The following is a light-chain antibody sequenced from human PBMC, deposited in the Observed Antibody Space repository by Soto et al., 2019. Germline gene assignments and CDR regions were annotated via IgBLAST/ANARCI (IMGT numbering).Light chain of an antibody. CDR3: CSFAGSYTWL. CDR2: DVS. V-gene: IGLV2-11*01. CDR1: RSDIGYYDF. Sequence: QSALTQPRSVSGSPGQSATISCTGTRSDIGYYDFVSWYHQRPGKVPKLMIFDVSGRPSGVPDRFSGSKSANTASLTISGLQAEDEGIYYCCSFAGSYTWLFGGGTKVTVL. J-gene: IGLJ3*02.